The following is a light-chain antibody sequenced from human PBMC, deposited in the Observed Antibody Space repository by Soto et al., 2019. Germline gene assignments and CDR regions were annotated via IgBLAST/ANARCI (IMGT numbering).Light chain of an antibody. CDR1: QSISPY. V-gene: IGKV1-39*01. J-gene: IGKJ5*01. CDR2: SAS. Sequence: DIQMTQSPSSLSASVGDRVTITYRASQSISPYLNWYQQKPGKAPNLLIYSASILESGVPSRFSGSGSGTEFTLTISRLEPEDFAVYYCQQYGSSPITFGQGTRLEIK. CDR3: QQYGSSPIT.